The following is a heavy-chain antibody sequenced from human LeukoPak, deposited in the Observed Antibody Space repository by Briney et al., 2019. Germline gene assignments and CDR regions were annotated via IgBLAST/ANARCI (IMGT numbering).Heavy chain of an antibody. CDR1: GGTFSSYA. V-gene: IGHV1-69*05. J-gene: IGHJ4*02. CDR2: IIPIFGTA. D-gene: IGHD3-9*01. CDR3: ARVRYFDWTYSALGGYFDY. Sequence: SVKVSCKASGGTFSSYAISWVRQAPGQGLEWMGGIIPIFGTANYAQKFQGRVTITTDESTSTAYMELSSLRSEDTAVYYCARVRYFDWTYSALGGYFDYWGQGTLVTVSS.